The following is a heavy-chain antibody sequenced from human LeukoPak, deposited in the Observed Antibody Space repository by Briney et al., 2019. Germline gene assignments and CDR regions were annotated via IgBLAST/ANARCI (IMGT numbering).Heavy chain of an antibody. V-gene: IGHV4-4*07. CDR2: IYTSGST. CDR3: AAYYYDSRESEY. Sequence: SETLSLTCTVSGGSISSYYWSWIRQPAGKGLEWIGRIYTSGSTNCNPSLKSRVTMSVDTSKNQFSLKLRFVTAADTAVYYCAAYYYDSRESEYWGQGTLVTVSS. D-gene: IGHD3-22*01. CDR1: GGSISSYY. J-gene: IGHJ4*02.